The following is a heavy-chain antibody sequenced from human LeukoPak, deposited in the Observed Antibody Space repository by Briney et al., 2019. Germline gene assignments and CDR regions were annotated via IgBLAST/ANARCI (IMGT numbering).Heavy chain of an antibody. CDR3: AREGYLTNARNYVDY. CDR2: ISTNGRDT. J-gene: IGHJ4*02. V-gene: IGHV3-64*02. D-gene: IGHD2-8*01. CDR1: GFTFITYA. Sequence: GGSLRLSCAASGFTFITYAMHWVRQAPGKGLECVSAISTNGRDTHYADSVKGRFTIARDNSKNTLYLQMGSLRAEDMAVYYCAREGYLTNARNYVDYWGQGTLVTVSS.